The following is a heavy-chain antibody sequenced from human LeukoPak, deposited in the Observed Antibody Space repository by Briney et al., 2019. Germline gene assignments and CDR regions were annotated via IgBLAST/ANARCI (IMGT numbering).Heavy chain of an antibody. D-gene: IGHD2-15*01. CDR1: GFTFSEYW. Sequence: GGSLRLSCGASGFTFSEYWMTWVRQAPGRGPEWVANIKGDGSKIYYVDSVKGRFTISRVNDKNSLYLQMNNLRVEGTAVYHCARDGSCFDFWGQGALVTVSS. J-gene: IGHJ4*02. CDR3: ARDGSCFDF. CDR2: IKGDGSKI. V-gene: IGHV3-7*01.